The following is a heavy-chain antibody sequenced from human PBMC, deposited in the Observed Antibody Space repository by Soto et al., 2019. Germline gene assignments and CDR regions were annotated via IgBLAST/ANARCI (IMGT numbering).Heavy chain of an antibody. D-gene: IGHD6-13*01. CDR3: ARVHSSSYHYFDY. CDR1: GGSISSYY. Sequence: SETLSLTCTVSGGSISSYYWSWIRQPPGKGLEWIGYIYYSGSTNYNPSLKSRITISVDTSKNQFSLKLSSLRAEDTVVYYCARVHSSSYHYFDYWGQGTLVTVSS. J-gene: IGHJ4*02. V-gene: IGHV4-59*12. CDR2: IYYSGST.